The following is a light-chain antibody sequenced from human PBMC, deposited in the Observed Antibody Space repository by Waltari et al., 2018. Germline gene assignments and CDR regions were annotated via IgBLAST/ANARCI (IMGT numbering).Light chain of an antibody. CDR3: AAWDDNLSGGV. CDR2: RSN. CDR1: SSNIGSNY. V-gene: IGLV1-47*01. J-gene: IGLJ3*02. Sequence: QSVLTQPPSASGTPGQRVNISCSGSSSNIGSNYVYWYQQFPGTAPKLLIYRSNRRPSGGPDRFAGSNLGTSDSLAISVLRSEDEADYYCAAWDDNLSGGVFGGGTKLTVL.